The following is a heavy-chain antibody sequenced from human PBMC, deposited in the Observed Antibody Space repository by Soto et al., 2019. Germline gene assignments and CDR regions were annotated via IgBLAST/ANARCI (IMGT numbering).Heavy chain of an antibody. CDR2: ISTSSSTK. CDR3: ARHGYGDYDSGSFDI. CDR1: GFSFSSYS. V-gene: IGHV3-48*02. J-gene: IGHJ3*02. Sequence: GGSLRLSCAGSGFSFSSYSMNWVRQAPGKGLEWVSYISTSSSTKYYADSVKGPFTISRDNAKNSLFLQMNSLRDEDTAVYYCARHGYGDYDSGSFDIWGQGTMVTVSS. D-gene: IGHD4-17*01.